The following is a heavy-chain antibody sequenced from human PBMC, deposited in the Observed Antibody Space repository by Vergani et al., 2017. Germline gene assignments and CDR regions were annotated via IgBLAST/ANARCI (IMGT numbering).Heavy chain of an antibody. J-gene: IGHJ4*02. CDR3: AKEGVTMIVLKSLSFDY. CDR2: IYYSGST. Sequence: QVQLQESGPGLVKPSETLSLTCTVSGGSISSYYWSWIRQPPGKGLEWIGYIYYSGSTNYNPSLKSRVTISVDTSKNQFSLKLSSVTAADTAVYYCAKEGVTMIVLKSLSFDYWGQGTLVTVSS. V-gene: IGHV4-59*01. D-gene: IGHD3-22*01. CDR1: GGSISSYY.